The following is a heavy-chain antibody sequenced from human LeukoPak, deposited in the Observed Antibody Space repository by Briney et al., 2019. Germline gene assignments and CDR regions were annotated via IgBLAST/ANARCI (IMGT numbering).Heavy chain of an antibody. Sequence: GGSLRLSCAASGFTFSSYAMSWVRQAPGKGLEWVSGITGSADSTYYADAVKGRFTISRDNSKNTLYLQMNSLRSEDTAMYYCAKESGEFDYWGQGTLVAVSS. CDR3: AKESGEFDY. CDR2: ITGSADST. J-gene: IGHJ4*02. V-gene: IGHV3-23*01. CDR1: GFTFSSYA.